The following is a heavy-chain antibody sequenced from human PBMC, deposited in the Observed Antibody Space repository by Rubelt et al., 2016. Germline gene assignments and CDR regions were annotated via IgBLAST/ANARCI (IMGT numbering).Heavy chain of an antibody. Sequence: EVQLVESGGGLVKPGGSLRLSCAASGFTFSDYGLTWVRQAPGKGLEWISHIDSRGTNILHAEPVKGRISSAGVNAKNTLYLQMNSLRAEDTSVYYCVSSSLDYWGQGTLVTVSS. CDR3: VSSSLDY. CDR1: GFTFSDYG. V-gene: IGHV3-21*05. CDR2: IDSRGTNI. J-gene: IGHJ4*02. D-gene: IGHD6-13*01.